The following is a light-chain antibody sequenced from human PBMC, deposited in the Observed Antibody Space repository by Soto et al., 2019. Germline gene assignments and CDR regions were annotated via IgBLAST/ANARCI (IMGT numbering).Light chain of an antibody. CDR2: EVN. V-gene: IGLV2-14*01. J-gene: IGLJ1*01. Sequence: QSALTQPASMSRSRGQSITISCTGTSSDVGAYTSVSWYQHHPGKAPKVMIYEVNKRPSGISNRFSGSKSVNTASLTISGLQPEDEAHYYCSSYTSDNRDYVFGTGTKVTVL. CDR1: SSDVGAYTS. CDR3: SSYTSDNRDYV.